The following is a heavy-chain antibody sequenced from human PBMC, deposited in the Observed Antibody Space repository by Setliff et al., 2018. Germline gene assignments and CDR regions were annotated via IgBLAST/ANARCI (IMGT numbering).Heavy chain of an antibody. CDR2: INHSGST. CDR1: GGSFSGYY. V-gene: IGHV4-34*01. D-gene: IGHD3-16*01. CDR3: AREWGSNGWAFDI. Sequence: SETLSLTCAVYGGSFSGYYWSWIRQPPGKGLEWIGEINHSGSTNYNPSLKSRVTISVDTSKNQFSLTLSSVTAADTAVYYCAREWGSNGWAFDIGGQGTMVTVSS. J-gene: IGHJ3*02.